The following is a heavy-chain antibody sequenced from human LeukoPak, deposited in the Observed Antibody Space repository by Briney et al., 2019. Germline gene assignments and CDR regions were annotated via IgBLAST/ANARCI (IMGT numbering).Heavy chain of an antibody. CDR2: ISSSSSTI. CDR3: ARENTRSDPDAFDI. Sequence: GGSLGLSCAASGFTFSSYSMNWVRQAPGKGLEWVSYISSSSSTICYADSVKGRFTISRDNAKNSLYLQMNSLRAEDTAVYYCARENTRSDPDAFDIWGQGTMVTVSS. V-gene: IGHV3-48*01. D-gene: IGHD3-3*01. J-gene: IGHJ3*02. CDR1: GFTFSSYS.